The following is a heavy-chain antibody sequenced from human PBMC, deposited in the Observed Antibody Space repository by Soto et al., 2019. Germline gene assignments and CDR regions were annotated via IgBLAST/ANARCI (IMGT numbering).Heavy chain of an antibody. CDR1: GFTFISYS. J-gene: IGHJ6*02. CDR2: ISSSSSYI. D-gene: IGHD3-9*01. V-gene: IGHV3-21*01. Sequence: GGSLRLSCAASGFTFISYSINWVRQAPGKGLEWVSSISSSSSYIYYADSVKGRFTISRDNAKNSLYLQMNSLRAEDTAVYYCARVLTIFSGMDVWGQGTTVTVS. CDR3: ARVLTIFSGMDV.